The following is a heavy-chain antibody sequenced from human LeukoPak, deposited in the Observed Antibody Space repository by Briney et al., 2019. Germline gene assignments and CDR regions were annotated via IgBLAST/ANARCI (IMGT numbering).Heavy chain of an antibody. D-gene: IGHD6-19*01. CDR2: INHSGST. V-gene: IGHV4-39*01. Sequence: PSETLSLTCTVSGGSISSSSYYWGWIRQPPGKGLEWIGEINHSGSTNYNPSLKSRVTILVDTSKNQFSLKLSSVTAADTAVYYCARHLQWLVPLDYWGQGTLVTVSS. CDR3: ARHLQWLVPLDY. CDR1: GGSISSSSYY. J-gene: IGHJ4*02.